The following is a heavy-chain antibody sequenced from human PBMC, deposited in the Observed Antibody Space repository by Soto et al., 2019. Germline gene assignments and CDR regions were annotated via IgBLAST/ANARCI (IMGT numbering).Heavy chain of an antibody. Sequence: QMQLVQSGPEVKKPGTSVKVSCKTSGFTFSSSAVHWVRQARGHRLQWIGWIDVGSANANYAQMLQERGTRAWDMSTSTAYMEMSSLRPEDTAVYYSAADVGGYIYGFARHWGPGTLVTVSS. D-gene: IGHD4-17*01. V-gene: IGHV1-58*01. CDR2: IDVGSANA. CDR3: AADVGGYIYGFARH. J-gene: IGHJ4*02. CDR1: GFTFSSSA.